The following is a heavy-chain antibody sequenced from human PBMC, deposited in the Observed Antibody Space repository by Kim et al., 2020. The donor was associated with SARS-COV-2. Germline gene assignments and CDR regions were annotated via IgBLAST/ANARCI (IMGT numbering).Heavy chain of an antibody. J-gene: IGHJ6*02. CDR3: AKEELTAMDYLYGMDV. Sequence: VKGRFTISRDNSKTTLYLQMNSLRAEDTAVYYCAKEELTAMDYLYGMDVWGQGTTVTVSS. D-gene: IGHD5-18*01. V-gene: IGHV3-30*02.